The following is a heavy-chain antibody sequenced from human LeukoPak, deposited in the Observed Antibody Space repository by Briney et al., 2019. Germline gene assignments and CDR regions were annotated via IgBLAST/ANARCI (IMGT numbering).Heavy chain of an antibody. Sequence: SETLSLTCAVYGGSFSGYYWSWIRQPPGKGLEWIAEINHSGSTNYNPSLKSRVTISVDTSKNQFSLKLSSVTAADTPVYYCARANLTHTYYYDYWGQGTLVTVSS. CDR3: ARANLTHTYYYDY. V-gene: IGHV4-34*01. CDR1: GGSFSGYY. D-gene: IGHD4/OR15-4a*01. J-gene: IGHJ4*02. CDR2: INHSGST.